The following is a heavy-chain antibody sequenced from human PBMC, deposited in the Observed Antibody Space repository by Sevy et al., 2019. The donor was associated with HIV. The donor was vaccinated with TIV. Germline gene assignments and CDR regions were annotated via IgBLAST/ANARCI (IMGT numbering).Heavy chain of an antibody. D-gene: IGHD1-26*01. Sequence: GGSLRLSCAASGFTFSSYAMSWVRQAPGKGLEWVSAISGSGGSTYYAASVKGRFTISSDNSKNTLYLQMNSLRAEDTAVYYCAKDGSSGSYGGAFDIWGQGTMVTVSS. CDR1: GFTFSSYA. V-gene: IGHV3-23*01. CDR3: AKDGSSGSYGGAFDI. CDR2: ISGSGGST. J-gene: IGHJ3*02.